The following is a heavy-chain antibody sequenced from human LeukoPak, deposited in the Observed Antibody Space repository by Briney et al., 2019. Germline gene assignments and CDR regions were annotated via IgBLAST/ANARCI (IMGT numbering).Heavy chain of an antibody. CDR2: INYNGIYI. CDR3: ARISPGRDGSNSFYQ. V-gene: IGHV3-21*01. CDR1: GLTFSSYD. Sequence: GGSLRLSCAASGLTFSSYDLTWVRQAPGKGLEYVSSINYNGIYIFSADSVKGRYTISRDNCKNSLYLEMNSLRVEDTAFYYCARISPGRDGSNSFYQWGQGALGIVSS. J-gene: IGHJ4*02. D-gene: IGHD5-24*01.